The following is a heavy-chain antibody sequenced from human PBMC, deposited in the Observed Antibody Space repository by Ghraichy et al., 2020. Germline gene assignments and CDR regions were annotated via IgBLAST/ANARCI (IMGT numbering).Heavy chain of an antibody. Sequence: SVKVSCKASGGSFSSFTINWVRQAPGHGPEWMGRSVPIFGVANYAQKFEGRVTITADKSTTTAYMELNSLRSEDTAVYYCARGAYCGGDCLLLPGAVDIWGQGTMVTVSS. V-gene: IGHV1-69*02. CDR3: ARGAYCGGDCLLLPGAVDI. CDR1: GGSFSSFT. CDR2: SVPIFGVA. J-gene: IGHJ3*02. D-gene: IGHD2-21*01.